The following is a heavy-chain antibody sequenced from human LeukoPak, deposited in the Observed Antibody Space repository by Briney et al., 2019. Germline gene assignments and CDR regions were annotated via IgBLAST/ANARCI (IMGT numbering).Heavy chain of an antibody. CDR1: GGTFSSYA. J-gene: IGHJ6*02. D-gene: IGHD5-12*01. CDR2: IIPILGIA. CDR3: ARAVATKKALVSYGMDV. V-gene: IGHV1-69*10. Sequence: SVKVSCKASGGTFSSYAISWVRQAPGQGLEWMGGIIPILGIANYAQKFQGRVTITADKSTSTAYMELSSLRSEDTAVYYCARAVATKKALVSYGMDVWGQGTTVTVSS.